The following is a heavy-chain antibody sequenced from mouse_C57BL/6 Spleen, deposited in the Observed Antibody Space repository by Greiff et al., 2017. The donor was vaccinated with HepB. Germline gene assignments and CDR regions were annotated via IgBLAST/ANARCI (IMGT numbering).Heavy chain of an antibody. CDR2: ISDGGSYT. CDR3: ARDRDHYYGSSSFDY. V-gene: IGHV5-4*01. J-gene: IGHJ2*01. CDR1: GFTFSSYA. D-gene: IGHD1-1*01. Sequence: EVHLVESGGGLVKPGGSLKLSCAASGFTFSSYAMSWVRQTPEKRLEWVATISDGGSYTYYPDNVKGRFTISRDNAKNNLYLQMSHLKSEDTAMYYCARDRDHYYGSSSFDYWGQGTTLTVSS.